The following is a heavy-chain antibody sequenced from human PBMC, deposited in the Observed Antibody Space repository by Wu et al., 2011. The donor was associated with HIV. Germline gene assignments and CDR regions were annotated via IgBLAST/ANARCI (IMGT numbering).Heavy chain of an antibody. V-gene: IGHV1-69*14. Sequence: QVQLVQSGAEVKKPGSSVKVSCKASGGTFSRYAINWVRQAPGQGLEWMGGIIPIFGTAKYVQKFQGRVTITADKSTSTAYMELSSLTSEDTAVYYCARKSGRYFDVWGRGTLVTVSS. CDR2: IIPIFGTA. D-gene: IGHD6-25*01. J-gene: IGHJ2*01. CDR3: ARKSGRYFDV. CDR1: GGTFSRYA.